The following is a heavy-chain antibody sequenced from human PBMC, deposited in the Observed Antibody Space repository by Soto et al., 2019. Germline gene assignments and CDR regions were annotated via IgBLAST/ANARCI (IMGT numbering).Heavy chain of an antibody. CDR1: GFTFGDYA. V-gene: IGHV3-49*03. D-gene: IGHD3-9*01. J-gene: IGHJ6*02. CDR2: IRGKAFGGAA. Sequence: GSLRLSCTGSGFTFGDYAMSWFRQAPGKGLEWVGFIRGKAFGGAAEYAASVRGRFTISRDDSKSIAYLQLNSLKIEDTALYYCTRVHYDLLNGHLFRMAVWGQGSTVTVSS. CDR3: TRVHYDLLNGHLFRMAV.